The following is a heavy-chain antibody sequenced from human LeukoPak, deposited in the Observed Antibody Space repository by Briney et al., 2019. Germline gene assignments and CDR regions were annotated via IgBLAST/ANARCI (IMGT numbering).Heavy chain of an antibody. V-gene: IGHV1-18*01. CDR1: GYTFTSYG. Sequence: ASVKVSCKASGYTFTSYGISWVRQAPGQGLEWMGWISAYNGNTNYAQKLQGRVTMTTDTSTSTAYMELRSLRSDDTAVYYCARDLYYYDSSGSRGAFDIWGQGTMVTVSS. CDR2: ISAYNGNT. J-gene: IGHJ3*02. D-gene: IGHD3-22*01. CDR3: ARDLYYYDSSGSRGAFDI.